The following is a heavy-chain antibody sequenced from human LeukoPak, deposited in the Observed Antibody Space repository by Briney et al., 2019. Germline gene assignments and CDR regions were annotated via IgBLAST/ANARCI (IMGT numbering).Heavy chain of an antibody. D-gene: IGHD6-19*01. CDR2: ISYDGSNE. CDR1: GFTFSSYV. V-gene: IGHV3-30*04. Sequence: GGSLRLSCAASGFTFSSYVMHWVRQAPGKGLEWVAIISYDGSNEYYADSVKGRFTISRDNSKNTLYLQMNSLRAADTAVYYCAREGIAVAGTYYYYYMDVWGKGTTVTVSS. CDR3: AREGIAVAGTYYYYYMDV. J-gene: IGHJ6*03.